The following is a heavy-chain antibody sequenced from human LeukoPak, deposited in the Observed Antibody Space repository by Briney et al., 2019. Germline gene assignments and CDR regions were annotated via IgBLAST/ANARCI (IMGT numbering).Heavy chain of an antibody. J-gene: IGHJ3*02. V-gene: IGHV4-31*03. CDR1: GGSISSGGYY. CDR3: ARRDLRFLKWPPDAFDI. Sequence: SETLSLTCTVSGGSISSGGYYWSWIRQHPGKGLEWIGYIYYSGSTYYNPSLKSRVTISVDTSKNQFSLKLSSVTAADTAVYYCARRDLRFLKWPPDAFDIWGQGTMVTVSS. D-gene: IGHD3-3*01. CDR2: IYYSGST.